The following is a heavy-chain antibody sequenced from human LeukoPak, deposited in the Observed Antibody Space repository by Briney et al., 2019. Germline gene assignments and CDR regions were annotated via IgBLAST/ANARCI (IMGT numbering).Heavy chain of an antibody. CDR1: GYKFTTYW. J-gene: IGHJ4*02. CDR2: IYPRDSDT. D-gene: IGHD1-1*01. CDR3: ARRYSNREYFDY. V-gene: IGHV5-51*01. Sequence: GESLKISCKGSGYKFTTYWIAWMRQMPGQGLEWLGIIYPRDSDTRYSPSFQGQVTISADKSISTAYLQWSSLKASDTAMYYCARRYSNREYFDYWGQGTLVTVSS.